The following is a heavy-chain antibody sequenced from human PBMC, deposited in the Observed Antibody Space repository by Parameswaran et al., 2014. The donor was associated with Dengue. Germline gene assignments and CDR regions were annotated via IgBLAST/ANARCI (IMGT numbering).Heavy chain of an antibody. CDR2: INPSGGST. Sequence: WVRQAPGQGLEWMGIINPSGGSTSYAQKFQGRVTMTRDTSTSTVYMELSSLRSEDTAVYYCAGSTVTNGNYGMDVWGQGTTVTVSS. V-gene: IGHV1-46*01. D-gene: IGHD4-17*01. J-gene: IGHJ6*02. CDR3: AGSTVTNGNYGMDV.